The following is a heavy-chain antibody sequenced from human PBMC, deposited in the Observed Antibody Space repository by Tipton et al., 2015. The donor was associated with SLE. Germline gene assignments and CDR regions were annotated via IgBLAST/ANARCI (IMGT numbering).Heavy chain of an antibody. CDR1: GGSISSYY. D-gene: IGHD4-17*01. V-gene: IGHV4-59*12. CDR2: IYYSGST. CDR3: ARNSYGDDGGY. J-gene: IGHJ4*02. Sequence: TLSLTCTVSGGSISSYYWSWIRQPPGKGLEWIGYIYYSGSTYYNPSLKSRVTISVDTSKNQFSLKLSSVTAADTAVYYCARNSYGDDGGYWGQGTLVTVSS.